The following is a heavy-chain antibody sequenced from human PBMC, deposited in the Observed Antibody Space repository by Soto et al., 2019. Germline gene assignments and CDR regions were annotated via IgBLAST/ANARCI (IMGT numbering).Heavy chain of an antibody. D-gene: IGHD2-2*01. CDR2: INAGNGNT. CDR3: ARDLSLVQAAAETNYYYYYMDV. V-gene: IGHV1-3*01. CDR1: GYTFTSYA. J-gene: IGHJ6*03. Sequence: ASVKVSCKASGYTFTSYAMHWVRQAPGQRLEWMGWINAGNGNTKYSQKFQGRVTITRDTSASTAYMELSSLRSEDTAVYYCARDLSLVQAAAETNYYYYYMDVWGKGTTVTVSS.